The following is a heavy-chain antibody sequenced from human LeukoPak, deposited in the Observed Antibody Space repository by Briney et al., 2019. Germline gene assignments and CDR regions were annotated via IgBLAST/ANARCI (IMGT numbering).Heavy chain of an antibody. CDR2: ISSTSSYI. CDR3: SRTDNYDAGDY. Sequence: GGSLRLSCAASGFNFISYSMNWARQAPGKGLEWVSSISSTSSYIYYADSVKGRFTISRDNAKNSLDLQMNSLRAEDTAVYYCSRTDNYDAGDYWGQGALVTVSS. V-gene: IGHV3-21*06. J-gene: IGHJ4*02. CDR1: GFNFISYS. D-gene: IGHD4/OR15-4a*01.